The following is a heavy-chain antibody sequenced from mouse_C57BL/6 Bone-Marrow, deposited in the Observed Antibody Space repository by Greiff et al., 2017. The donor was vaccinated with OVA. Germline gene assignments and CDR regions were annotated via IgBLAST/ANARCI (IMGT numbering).Heavy chain of an antibody. J-gene: IGHJ4*01. CDR2: IYPGSGNT. CDR1: GYTFPDYY. D-gene: IGHD1-1*01. CDR3: ARADYYGSSYDAMDY. V-gene: IGHV1-76*01. Sequence: QVQLKQSGAELVRPGASVKLSCKASGYTFPDYYINWVKQRPGQGLEWIARIYPGSGNTYYNEKFKGKATLTAEKSSSTAYMQLSSLTSEDSAVYFCARADYYGSSYDAMDYWGQGTSVTVSS.